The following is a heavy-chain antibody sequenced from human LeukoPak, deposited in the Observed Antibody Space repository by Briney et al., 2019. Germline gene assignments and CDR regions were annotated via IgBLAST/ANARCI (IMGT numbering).Heavy chain of an antibody. CDR2: IYSDNT. V-gene: IGHV3-53*01. CDR1: GFTVSSNS. Sequence: GGSLRLSCTVSGFTVSSNSMSWVRQAPGKGLEWVSFIYSDNTHYSDSVKGRFTISRDNSKNTLYLQMNSLRAEDTAVYYCARGDSYGYAGDYWGQGTLVTVSS. J-gene: IGHJ4*02. CDR3: ARGDSYGYAGDY. D-gene: IGHD5-18*01.